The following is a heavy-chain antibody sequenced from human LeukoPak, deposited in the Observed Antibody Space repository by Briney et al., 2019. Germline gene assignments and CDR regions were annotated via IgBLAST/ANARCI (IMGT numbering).Heavy chain of an antibody. J-gene: IGHJ4*02. CDR2: INPNSGGT. CDR1: GYTFTDYY. CDR3: AREGRDCYNSFDF. V-gene: IGHV1-2*02. Sequence: ASVKVSCTASGYTFTDYYMHWVRQAPGRGLEYMGWINPNSGGTNYAQKFQGRVTMTRDTTISTAYMELSRLRSDDTAVYYCAREGRDCYNSFDFWGQGTLVTVSS. D-gene: IGHD5-24*01.